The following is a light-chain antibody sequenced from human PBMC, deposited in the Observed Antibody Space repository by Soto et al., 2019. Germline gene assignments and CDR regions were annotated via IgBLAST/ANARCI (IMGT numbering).Light chain of an antibody. CDR3: QHYNTCST. J-gene: IGKJ3*01. CDR1: QSVSSN. CDR2: GAS. V-gene: IGKV3-15*01. Sequence: EIVMTQSPATLSVSPGERATLSCRASQSVSSNLACYQQKPGQAPRLLIYGASTRGTGIPARFSGSGSGTEFTLTISSLQYEDFAVYYCQHYNTCSTFGHGTKVDIK.